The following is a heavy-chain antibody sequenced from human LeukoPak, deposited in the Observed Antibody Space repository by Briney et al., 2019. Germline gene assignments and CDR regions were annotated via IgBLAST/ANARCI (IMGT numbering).Heavy chain of an antibody. CDR2: IWYDGSNK. J-gene: IGHJ4*02. CDR3: AREKDLRAAMVILDY. D-gene: IGHD5-18*01. V-gene: IGHV3-33*01. CDR1: GFTFSSYG. Sequence: GGSLRLSCAASGFTFSSYGMHWVRQAPGKGLEWVAVIWYDGSNKYYADSVKGRFTISRDNSKNTLYLQMNRLRAEDTAVYYCAREKDLRAAMVILDYWGQGTLLTVSS.